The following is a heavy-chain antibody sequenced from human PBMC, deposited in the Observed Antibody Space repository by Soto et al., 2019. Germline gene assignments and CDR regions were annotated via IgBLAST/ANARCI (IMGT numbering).Heavy chain of an antibody. J-gene: IGHJ6*02. CDR3: ARVGLIRYDSSGYYYYYGMDV. CDR2: IIPIFGTA. V-gene: IGHV1-69*13. CDR1: GGTFSSYA. Sequence: SVKVSCKASGGTFSSYAISWVRQAPGQGLEWMGGIIPIFGTANYAQKFQGRVTITADESTSTAYMELSSLRSEDTAVYYCARVGLIRYDSSGYYYYYGMDVWGQGTTVTVSS. D-gene: IGHD3-22*01.